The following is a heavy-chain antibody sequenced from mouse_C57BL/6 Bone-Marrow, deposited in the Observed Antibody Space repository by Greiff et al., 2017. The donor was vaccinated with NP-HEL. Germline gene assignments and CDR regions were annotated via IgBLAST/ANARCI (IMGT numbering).Heavy chain of an antibody. J-gene: IGHJ3*01. CDR1: GFNINDYY. Sequence: VQLKESGAELVKPGASVKLSCTASGFNINDYYMHWVKQRTEQGLEWIGRIDPEDGETKYAPKFQGKAPITADTSSNTAYLQLSSLTSEDTAVYYCARWRFISPSWFAYWGQGTLVTVSA. CDR3: ARWRFISPSWFAY. V-gene: IGHV14-2*01. CDR2: IDPEDGET. D-gene: IGHD1-1*01.